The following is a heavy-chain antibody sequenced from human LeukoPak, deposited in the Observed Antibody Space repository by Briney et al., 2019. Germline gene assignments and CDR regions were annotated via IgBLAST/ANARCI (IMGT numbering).Heavy chain of an antibody. CDR3: ARESRTYYDFWSGYYKDYYYYYMDV. CDR1: GGSISSYY. J-gene: IGHJ6*03. V-gene: IGHV4-59*01. D-gene: IGHD3-3*01. CDR2: IYYSGST. Sequence: SETLSLTCTVSGGSISSYYWSWIRQPPGKGLEWIGYIYYSGSTNYNPSLKSRVTISVDTSKNQFSLKLSSVTAADTAVYHCARESRTYYDFWSGYYKDYYYYYMDVWGKGTTVTVSS.